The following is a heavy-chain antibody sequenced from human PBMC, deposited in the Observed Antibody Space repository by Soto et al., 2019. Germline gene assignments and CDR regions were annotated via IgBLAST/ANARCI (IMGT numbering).Heavy chain of an antibody. J-gene: IGHJ4*02. CDR3: AKDEKDATTADHPFDY. V-gene: IGHV3-23*01. Sequence: PGGSLRLSCAASGFTFSGYAMSWVRQAPGKGLKWVSAISGSGGCTYCEDSVKGRSTITRDKSKDTLSLKMNSLRAAERAVYNSAKDEKDATTADHPFDYWCQGTRGTLSS. CDR1: GFTFSGYA. CDR2: ISGSGGCT. D-gene: IGHD1-1*01.